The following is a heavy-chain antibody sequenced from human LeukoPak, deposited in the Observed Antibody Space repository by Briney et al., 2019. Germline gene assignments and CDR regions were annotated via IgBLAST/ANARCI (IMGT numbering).Heavy chain of an antibody. D-gene: IGHD4-17*01. CDR2: IGSSSSTI. V-gene: IGHV3-48*01. CDR1: GFTFSSYS. J-gene: IGHJ6*02. CDR3: ARDLPHPSLTTRYYGMDV. Sequence: PGGSLRLSCAASGFTFSSYSMNWVRQAPGKGLEWVSYIGSSSSTIYYADSVKGRFTISRDNAKNSLYLQMNSLRAEDTAVYYCARDLPHPSLTTRYYGMDVWGQGTTVTVSS.